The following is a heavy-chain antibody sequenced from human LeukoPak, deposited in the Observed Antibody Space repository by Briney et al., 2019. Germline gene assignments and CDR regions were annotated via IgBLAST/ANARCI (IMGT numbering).Heavy chain of an antibody. J-gene: IGHJ3*02. Sequence: GGSLRLSCAASGFTFDDYGMSWVRQAPGKGLEWVSGINWNGGSTGYADSVKGRFTISRDNAKNSLYLQMNSLRAEDTALYYCARRDIVVVPAAIIGAFDIRGQGTMVTVSS. CDR2: INWNGGST. CDR3: ARRDIVVVPAAIIGAFDI. CDR1: GFTFDDYG. D-gene: IGHD2-2*02. V-gene: IGHV3-20*04.